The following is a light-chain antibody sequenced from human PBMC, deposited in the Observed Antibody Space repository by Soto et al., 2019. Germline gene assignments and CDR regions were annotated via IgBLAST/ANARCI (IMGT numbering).Light chain of an antibody. CDR3: QQYNSNPLT. CDR2: KAS. Sequence: DIQMTQSPSTLSASVGDRVIITCRASQSISAWLAWYQQKPGKAPKLLIYKASSLESGVPSRFSGSGSGTEFTLINSGLQPDDFENYYCQQYNSNPLTFGGGTKVEIK. CDR1: QSISAW. J-gene: IGKJ4*01. V-gene: IGKV1-5*03.